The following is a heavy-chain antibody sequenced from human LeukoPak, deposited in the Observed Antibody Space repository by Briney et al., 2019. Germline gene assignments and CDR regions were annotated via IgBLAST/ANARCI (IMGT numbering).Heavy chain of an antibody. V-gene: IGHV1-18*01. D-gene: IGHD4-17*01. CDR2: ISVHNGNT. Sequence: ASVKVSCKASGYTFSSYGITWVRQAPGQGLEWMGWISVHNGNTDYAQEFQGRLTMTTDTSTSTAYMEVRSLRSADTAVYYCATRKSTVTTEFDNWGQGTLVIVSS. CDR1: GYTFSSYG. J-gene: IGHJ4*02. CDR3: ATRKSTVTTEFDN.